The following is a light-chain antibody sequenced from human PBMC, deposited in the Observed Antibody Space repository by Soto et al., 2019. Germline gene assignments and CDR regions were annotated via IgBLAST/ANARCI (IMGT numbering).Light chain of an antibody. CDR2: DVF. Sequence: QSALTQPASVSGSPGQSITISCTGTSSDVGGSNYVSWYQQHPGKAPKLIIYDVFNRPSGVSNRFSGSKSGNTASLTISGLQAEDEADYYCNSYTSTTIRFGTGTKLTVL. J-gene: IGLJ1*01. V-gene: IGLV2-14*03. CDR3: NSYTSTTIR. CDR1: SSDVGGSNY.